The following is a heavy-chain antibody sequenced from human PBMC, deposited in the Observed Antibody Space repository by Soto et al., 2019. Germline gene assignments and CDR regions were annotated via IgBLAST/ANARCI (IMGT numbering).Heavy chain of an antibody. Sequence: QVQVAESGGDMVQPGTSLRLSCAASGFTFSSYGMHWVRQAPGKGLEWVAVIWYDGSYKYYADSVKGRFTISRDNSKNTLDLQMNSLRVEDTAVYYCARVPSGGYYWYYYAMDVWGQGTTVTVS. J-gene: IGHJ6*02. V-gene: IGHV3-33*01. CDR1: GFTFSSYG. CDR2: IWYDGSYK. CDR3: ARVPSGGYYWYYYAMDV. D-gene: IGHD1-26*01.